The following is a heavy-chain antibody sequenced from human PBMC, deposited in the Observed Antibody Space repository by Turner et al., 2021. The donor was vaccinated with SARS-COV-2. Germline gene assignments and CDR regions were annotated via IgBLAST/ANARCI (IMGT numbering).Heavy chain of an antibody. CDR2: VDPEDGET. V-gene: IGHV1-24*01. J-gene: IGHJ4*02. Sequence: QVQLVQSGAEVKKPGASVKVSCKVSGYTLTELSMHWVRQAPGKGLEWMGGVDPEDGETIYAQKFQDRVTMTEDTSTDTAYMELSSLRSEDTALYYCATGYAYCGGDCSIHYWGQGTLVTVSS. CDR1: GYTLTELS. D-gene: IGHD2-21*02. CDR3: ATGYAYCGGDCSIHY.